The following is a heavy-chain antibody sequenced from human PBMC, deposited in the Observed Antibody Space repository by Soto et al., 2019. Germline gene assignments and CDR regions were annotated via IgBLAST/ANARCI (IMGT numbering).Heavy chain of an antibody. J-gene: IGHJ4*02. V-gene: IGHV1-46*01. CDR2: INPSGGVT. Sequence: QVQLVQSGAEVKKPGASVKLSCKASGYTFTSYYMHWVRQAPGQRLECLGIINPSGGVTTYAQNFQGRVTMTRDTSTSTVYMGLSSLRSEDTAMYYCARSTAYYFDSWGQGTLVTVSS. CDR3: ARSTAYYFDS. CDR1: GYTFTSYY.